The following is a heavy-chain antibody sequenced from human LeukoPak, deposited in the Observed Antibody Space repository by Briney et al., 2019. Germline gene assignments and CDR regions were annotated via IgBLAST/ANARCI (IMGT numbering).Heavy chain of an antibody. CDR3: AKAYFYSNTYFDY. D-gene: IGHD6-13*01. J-gene: IGHJ4*02. Sequence: GGSLRLSCAASGLTFSSYAMSWVRQTPGKGLEWVSGISSSGSRIYYADSVKGRFTISRDNSKNTLYLQINSLRAEDTAVYYCAKAYFYSNTYFDYWGQGTLVTVSS. V-gene: IGHV3-23*01. CDR1: GLTFSSYA. CDR2: ISSSGSRI.